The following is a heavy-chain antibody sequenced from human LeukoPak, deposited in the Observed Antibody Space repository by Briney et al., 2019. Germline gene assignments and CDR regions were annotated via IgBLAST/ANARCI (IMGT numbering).Heavy chain of an antibody. CDR2: ISYDGSNK. CDR1: GFTFSSYA. V-gene: IGHV3-30*04. CDR3: ARHGILGWFGAAFDY. D-gene: IGHD3-10*01. J-gene: IGHJ4*02. Sequence: GGSLRLSCAASGFTFSSYAMHWVRQAPGKGLEWVAVISYDGSNKYYADSVKGRFTISRDNSKNTLYLQMNSLRAEDTAVYYCARHGILGWFGAAFDYWGQGTLVTVSS.